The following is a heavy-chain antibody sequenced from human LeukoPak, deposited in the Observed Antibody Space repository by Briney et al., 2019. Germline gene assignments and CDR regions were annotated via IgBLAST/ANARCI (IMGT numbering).Heavy chain of an antibody. V-gene: IGHV4-39*01. D-gene: IGHD3-22*01. CDR3: ARPLRSYDSSGYWYDGFDI. CDR2: IHYSGST. CDR1: GGSIGSNNHY. Sequence: PSETLSLTCTVSGGSIGSNNHYWGWIRQPPGKGLEWLGSIHYSGSTYYNPSLKSRVTISVDTSKTQFSLKLSSVTAADTAVYYCARPLRSYDSSGYWYDGFDIWGQGTMVTVSS. J-gene: IGHJ3*02.